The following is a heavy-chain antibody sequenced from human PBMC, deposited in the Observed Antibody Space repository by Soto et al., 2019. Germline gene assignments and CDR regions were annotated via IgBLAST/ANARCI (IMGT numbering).Heavy chain of an antibody. CDR3: ARTSSSPGVGWFAP. Sequence: ETLSLTCAVYGGSFSGYYWSWIRQPPGKGLEWIGEINHSGSTNYNPSLKSRVTISVDTSKNQFSLKLSSVTAADTAVYYCARTSSSPGVGWFAPGGQGTLVPVPS. J-gene: IGHJ5*02. CDR2: INHSGST. CDR1: GGSFSGYY. D-gene: IGHD6-6*01. V-gene: IGHV4-34*01.